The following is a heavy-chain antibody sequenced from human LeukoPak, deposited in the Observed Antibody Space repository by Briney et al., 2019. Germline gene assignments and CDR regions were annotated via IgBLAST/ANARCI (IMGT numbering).Heavy chain of an antibody. CDR3: AREILRDGSYLIED. Sequence: GGSLRLSCAASGFTFSDYYMTWLRQAPGKGLEWLSYISNSGSTVFYADSVKGRFTVSRDNSKNTLYLQMNSLRADDTAVYYCAREILRDGSYLIEDWGQGILVTVSS. CDR1: GFTFSDYY. D-gene: IGHD1-26*01. CDR2: ISNSGSTV. J-gene: IGHJ4*02. V-gene: IGHV3-11*01.